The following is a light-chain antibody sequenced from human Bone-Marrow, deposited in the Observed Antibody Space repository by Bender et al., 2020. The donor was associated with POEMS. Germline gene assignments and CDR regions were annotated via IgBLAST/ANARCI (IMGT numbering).Light chain of an antibody. CDR3: SSYGGSNNIVV. V-gene: IGLV2-8*01. Sequence: QSALTQSPSASGSPGQSVTISCSGTSSDVGGYNFVSWYQQHPGKAPKLMIYEVNKRPSGVPDRFSVSKSGNTASLTVSGLQAEDEADYYCSSYGGSNNIVVFGGGTKVTVL. CDR1: SSDVGGYNF. CDR2: EVN. J-gene: IGLJ2*01.